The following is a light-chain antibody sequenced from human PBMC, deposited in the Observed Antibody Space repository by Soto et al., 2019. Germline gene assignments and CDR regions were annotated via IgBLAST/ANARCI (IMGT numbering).Light chain of an antibody. CDR3: QQYSNWPPET. Sequence: EIVMTQSPATLSVSPGESATLSCRASQSVSSNLAWYQQKPGQAPRLLIYGASTRATGVPARFSGSGSGTEFPLTISSLQSEDFALYYCQQYSNWPPETFGQGTKVEIK. CDR2: GAS. J-gene: IGKJ1*01. V-gene: IGKV3-15*01. CDR1: QSVSSN.